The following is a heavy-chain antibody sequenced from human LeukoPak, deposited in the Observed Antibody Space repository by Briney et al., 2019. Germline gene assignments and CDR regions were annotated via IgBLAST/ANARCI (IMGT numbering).Heavy chain of an antibody. CDR1: GFTFSSYT. Sequence: GGSLRLSCAASGFTFSSYTFHWVRQAPGKGLEWVAVQDGNNKYYPDPVKGRFTISRDNSKNTLYLQMNSLRAEDTAVYYCARDDRGYSGYHFDHWGQGTLVTVSS. D-gene: IGHD5-12*01. V-gene: IGHV3-30-3*01. CDR3: ARDDRGYSGYHFDH. J-gene: IGHJ4*02. CDR2: QDGNNK.